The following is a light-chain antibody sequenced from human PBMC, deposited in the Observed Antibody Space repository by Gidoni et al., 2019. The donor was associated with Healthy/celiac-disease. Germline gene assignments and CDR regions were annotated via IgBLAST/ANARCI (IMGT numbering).Light chain of an antibody. J-gene: IGKJ1*01. CDR1: QSVSSN. CDR2: GAS. Sequence: EIVMTQYPATLSVSPGERATLSCRASQSVSSNLAWYQQKPGQAPRLLIYGASTRATGIPARFSGSGSGTEFTLTISSLQSEDFAAYYCQQYNNWPRTFGQGTKVEIK. CDR3: QQYNNWPRT. V-gene: IGKV3-15*01.